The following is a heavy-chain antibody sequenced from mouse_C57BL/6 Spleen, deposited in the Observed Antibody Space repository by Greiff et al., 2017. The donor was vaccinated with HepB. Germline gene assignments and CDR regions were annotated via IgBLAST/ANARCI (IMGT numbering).Heavy chain of an antibody. V-gene: IGHV1-15*01. D-gene: IGHD1-1*01. CDR2: IDPETGGT. J-gene: IGHJ4*01. CDR1: GYTFTDYE. Sequence: QVQLKESGAELVRPGASVTLSCKASGYTFTDYEMHWVKQTPVHGLEWIGAIDPETGGTAYNQKFKGKAILTADKSSSTAYMELRSLTSEDSAGYYCTREGSTTVVGSMDDWGQGTSVTVSS. CDR3: TREGSTTVVGSMDD.